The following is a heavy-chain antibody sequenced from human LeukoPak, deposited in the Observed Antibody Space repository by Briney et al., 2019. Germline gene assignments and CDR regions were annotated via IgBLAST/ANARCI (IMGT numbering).Heavy chain of an antibody. CDR1: GGTFSSYA. J-gene: IGHJ5*02. D-gene: IGHD3-22*01. CDR3: ARDYYDSSGYYNWFDP. V-gene: IGHV1-69*06. Sequence: SVTVSCKASGGTFSSYAISWVRQAPGQGLEWVGRIIPIFGTANYARKFQGRVTITADKSTSTAYMELSSLRSEDTAVYYCARDYYDSSGYYNWFDPWGQGTLVTVSS. CDR2: IIPIFGTA.